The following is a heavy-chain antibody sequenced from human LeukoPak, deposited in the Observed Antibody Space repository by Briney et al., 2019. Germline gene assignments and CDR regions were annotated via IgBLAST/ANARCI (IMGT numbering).Heavy chain of an antibody. CDR1: GFTFSSNW. D-gene: IGHD5-12*01. CDR3: ARAMRSGYDY. Sequence: GGSLRLSCAASGFTFSSNWMHWVRQAPGKRLEWVSYISSSNDSIYYADSVKGRFTISRDNAENSLYLQMNSLRDEDTAVYYCARAMRSGYDYWGQGTLVTVSS. V-gene: IGHV3-48*02. J-gene: IGHJ4*02. CDR2: ISSSNDSI.